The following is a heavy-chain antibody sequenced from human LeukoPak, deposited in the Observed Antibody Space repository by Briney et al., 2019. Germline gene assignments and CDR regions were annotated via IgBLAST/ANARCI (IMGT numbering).Heavy chain of an antibody. Sequence: TSETLSLTCTVSGGSISSSSYYWGWIRQPPGKGLEWIGSIYYSGSTYYNPSLKSRVTISVGTSKNQFSLKLSSVTAADTAVYYCARPVRTGDRGGTFDYWGQGTLVTVSS. D-gene: IGHD7-27*01. V-gene: IGHV4-39*01. CDR1: GGSISSSSYY. J-gene: IGHJ4*02. CDR3: ARPVRTGDRGGTFDY. CDR2: IYYSGST.